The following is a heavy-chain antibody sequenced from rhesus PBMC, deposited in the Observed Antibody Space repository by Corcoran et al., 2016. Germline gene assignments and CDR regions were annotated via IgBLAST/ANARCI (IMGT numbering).Heavy chain of an antibody. CDR2: INTVGGST. CDR1: GFTFGSYY. D-gene: IGHD2-33*01. J-gene: IGHJ4*01. CDR3: AKNTLYLQMDSLRAEDTAVYYCARDLRRITGTTDFDY. Sequence: EVQLVESGGGLVQPGGSLRLSCTGSGFTFGSYYMYWVRQAPGKGLEWVSAINTVGGSTWYTDSVKGLECVSAINTCGGSTCYTDSVKGRFTISKENAKNTLYLQMDSLRAEDTAVYYCARDLRRITGTTDFDYWGQGVLVTVSS. V-gene: IGHV3-8*01.